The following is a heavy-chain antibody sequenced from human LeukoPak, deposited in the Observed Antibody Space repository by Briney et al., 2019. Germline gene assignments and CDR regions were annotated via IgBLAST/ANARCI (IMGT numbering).Heavy chain of an antibody. V-gene: IGHV3-53*01. Sequence: GGSLRLSCAASGFTFSSYSMNWVRQAPGKGLEWVSVIYRGGGTFYADSVKGRFTISRDNSKNTLYLQMNSLRVEDTAVYYCASTYDSHDLLTYYFDYWGQGTLVTVSS. J-gene: IGHJ4*02. CDR2: IYRGGGT. CDR1: GFTFSSYS. D-gene: IGHD3-22*01. CDR3: ASTYDSHDLLTYYFDY.